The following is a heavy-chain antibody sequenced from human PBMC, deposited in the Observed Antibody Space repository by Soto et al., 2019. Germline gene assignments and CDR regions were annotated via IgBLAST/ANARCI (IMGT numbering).Heavy chain of an antibody. Sequence: QVQLVQSGAEMKKPGASVKLSCKTSGINYNTYAIHWVRQAPGQGLEWMGWINAGNGDTRYSQNFQGRVPLTRDTTASTVYMDLDSMKSQDTGVYSCARAINGYVTWGQGTLVTVSS. CDR2: INAGNGDT. CDR3: ARAINGYVT. V-gene: IGHV1-3*01. CDR1: GINYNTYA. J-gene: IGHJ4*02. D-gene: IGHD5-12*01.